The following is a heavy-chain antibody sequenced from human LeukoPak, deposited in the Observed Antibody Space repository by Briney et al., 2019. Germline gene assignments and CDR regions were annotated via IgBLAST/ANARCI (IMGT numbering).Heavy chain of an antibody. J-gene: IGHJ4*02. D-gene: IGHD7-27*01. CDR2: VYYSGST. Sequence: SETLSLTCTVSGDSITASYWSWIRQPPGKGLEWIGYVYYSGSTEYNPSLRSRVTISLEMSKHQFSLNVTSVTAADTAVYYCATNTGTVFDYWGQGALVTVSS. V-gene: IGHV4-59*01. CDR1: GDSITASY. CDR3: ATNTGTVFDY.